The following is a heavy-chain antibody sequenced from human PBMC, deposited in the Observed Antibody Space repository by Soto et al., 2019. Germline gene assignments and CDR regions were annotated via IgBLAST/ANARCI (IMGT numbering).Heavy chain of an antibody. CDR3: ARMNYYDTSGYTFDY. CDR1: GGSISSYY. J-gene: IGHJ4*02. Sequence: SETLSLTCTVSGGSISSYYWSWIRQPPGKGLEWIGYIYFRGTTNYNPSLKSRVTMSADTSKNQFSLKLNSVTAADTAVYYCARMNYYDTSGYTFDYWGQGMTVTVSS. D-gene: IGHD3-22*01. V-gene: IGHV4-59*01. CDR2: IYFRGTT.